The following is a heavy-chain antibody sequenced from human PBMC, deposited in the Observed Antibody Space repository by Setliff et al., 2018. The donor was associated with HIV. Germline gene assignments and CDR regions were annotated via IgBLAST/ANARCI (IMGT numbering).Heavy chain of an antibody. Sequence: ASVKVSCKASGYTFTSYYMHWVRQAPGQGLEWMGIINPSGGSTSYAQKFQGRVTMTRDTSTSTVYMELSSLRSEDTAVYYCARAAYGYDSSGYFFDYWGQGTLVTVSS. V-gene: IGHV1-46*01. CDR2: INPSGGST. CDR3: ARAAYGYDSSGYFFDY. D-gene: IGHD3-22*01. J-gene: IGHJ4*02. CDR1: GYTFTSYY.